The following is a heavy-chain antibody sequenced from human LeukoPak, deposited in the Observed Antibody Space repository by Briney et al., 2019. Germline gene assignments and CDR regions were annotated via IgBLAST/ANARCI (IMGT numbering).Heavy chain of an antibody. CDR3: ARDSLGYFDY. D-gene: IGHD7-27*01. CDR1: GGSISSYF. J-gene: IGHJ4*02. V-gene: IGHV4-59*01. Sequence: KPSETLSLTCTVSGGSISSYFWSWIRQPPGKGLEWIGYIYYSGSTNYNPSLKSRVTISVDTSKNQFSLKLSSVTAADTAVYYCARDSLGYFDYWGQGTLVTVSS. CDR2: IYYSGST.